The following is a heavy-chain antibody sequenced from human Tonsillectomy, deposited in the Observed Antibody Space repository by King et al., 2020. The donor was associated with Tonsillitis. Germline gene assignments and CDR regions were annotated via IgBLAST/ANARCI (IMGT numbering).Heavy chain of an antibody. CDR2: INPSGGNT. V-gene: IGHV1-46*03. CDR1: GYAFTTYF. J-gene: IGHJ4*02. Sequence: VQLVESGAEVKKPGASVKVSCKTSGYAFTTYFLHWVRQAPGQGLEWMGIINPSGGNTRYAQKFQGRVTLTRDTSTSTVYMELSSLKSEDTAMYYCTRVPGPWGQGTLVTVSS. CDR3: TRVPGP.